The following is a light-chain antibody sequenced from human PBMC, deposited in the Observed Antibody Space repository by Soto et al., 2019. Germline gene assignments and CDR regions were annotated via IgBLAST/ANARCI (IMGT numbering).Light chain of an antibody. CDR1: DSNIGPNT. J-gene: IGLJ1*01. V-gene: IGLV1-44*01. Sequence: SVLTQPPKESGTPGQRVNTSCYGGDSNIGPNTVNWYRQVPGTAPKLLIHNNDQRPSGVPDRISGSKSGTSASLAISGLHSDDEADYYCAAWDDSLNAYVFGIGTKVTVL. CDR2: NND. CDR3: AAWDDSLNAYV.